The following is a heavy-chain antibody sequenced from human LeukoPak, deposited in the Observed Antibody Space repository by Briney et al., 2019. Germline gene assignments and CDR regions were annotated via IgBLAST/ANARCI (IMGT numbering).Heavy chain of an antibody. V-gene: IGHV3-21*01. CDR2: SSSSYI. D-gene: IGHD3-10*01. J-gene: IGHJ6*03. CDR3: ARVEWYYGSGSYGVYYYYMDV. Sequence: SSSSYIYYADSVKGRFTISRDNAKNTLYLQMNSLRAEDTAVYYCARVEWYYGSGSYGVYYYYMDVWGKGTTVTVSS.